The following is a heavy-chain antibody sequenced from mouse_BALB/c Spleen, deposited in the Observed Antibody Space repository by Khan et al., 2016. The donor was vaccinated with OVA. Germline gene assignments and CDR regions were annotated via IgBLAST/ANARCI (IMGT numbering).Heavy chain of an antibody. CDR1: GFNIKDTY. CDR3: ATYYYGSSRYFDY. V-gene: IGHV14-3*02. J-gene: IGHJ2*01. D-gene: IGHD1-1*01. Sequence: VQLQQSGAELVKPGASVKLSCTLSGFNIKDTYMHWVKQRPEQGLEWIGRIDPGNGNTKYDPKFQGKATITADTSSNTAYLQLSSLTSEDTAVYYCATYYYGSSRYFDYWGQGTTLTVSS. CDR2: IDPGNGNT.